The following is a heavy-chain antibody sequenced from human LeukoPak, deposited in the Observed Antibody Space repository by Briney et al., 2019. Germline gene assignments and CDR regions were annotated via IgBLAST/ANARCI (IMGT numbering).Heavy chain of an antibody. D-gene: IGHD3-16*01. V-gene: IGHV1-69*04. CDR3: ARDLLPRSASDM. Sequence: ASVKVSCKTSGATFINCGISWVRQAPGQGPEWMGRIIPMVGRVTYGQRFQDRVTITADKATATAYMELSSLTSDDTAVYYCARDLLPRSASDMWGQGTMVTVSS. J-gene: IGHJ3*02. CDR2: IIPMVGRV. CDR1: GATFINCG.